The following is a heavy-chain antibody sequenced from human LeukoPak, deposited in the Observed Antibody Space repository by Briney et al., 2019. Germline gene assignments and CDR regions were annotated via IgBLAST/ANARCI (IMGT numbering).Heavy chain of an antibody. D-gene: IGHD2-2*01. CDR1: GFTFSSYG. CDR3: AKVVVPAAPPYYYYYYMDV. V-gene: IGHV3-30*02. CDR2: IRYDGSNK. J-gene: IGHJ6*03. Sequence: GGSLRLSCAASGFTFSSYGMHWVRQAPGKGLEWVAFIRYDGSNKYYADSVKGRFTISRDNSKNTLYLQMNSLRAEDTAVYYCAKVVVPAAPPYYYYYYMDVWGKGTTVTVSS.